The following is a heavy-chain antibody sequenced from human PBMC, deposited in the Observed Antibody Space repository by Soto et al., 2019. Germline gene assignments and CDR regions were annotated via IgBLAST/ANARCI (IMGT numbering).Heavy chain of an antibody. J-gene: IGHJ6*02. V-gene: IGHV3-21*01. CDR2: ISSSSSYI. CDR1: GFTFSSYS. CDR3: ARTGRKNDGMDV. Sequence: GGSLRLSCAASGFTFSSYSMNWVRQAPGKGLEWVSSISSSSSYIYYADSVKGRFTISRDNAKNSLYLQMNSLRAEDTAVYYCARTGRKNDGMDVWGQGTTVTVSS.